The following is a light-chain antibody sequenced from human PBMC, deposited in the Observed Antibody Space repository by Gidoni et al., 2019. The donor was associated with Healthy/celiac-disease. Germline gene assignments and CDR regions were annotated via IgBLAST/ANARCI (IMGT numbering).Light chain of an antibody. Sequence: EIVLTQSPGTLSLSPGERATLSCRASQSVSSSYLAWYQQKTGQAPRLLIYGASSRATGIPDRCSGSGSGTDFTLTISRLEPEDFAVYYCQQYGSSPPLTFGGGTKVEIK. V-gene: IGKV3-20*01. CDR3: QQYGSSPPLT. CDR1: QSVSSSY. J-gene: IGKJ4*01. CDR2: GAS.